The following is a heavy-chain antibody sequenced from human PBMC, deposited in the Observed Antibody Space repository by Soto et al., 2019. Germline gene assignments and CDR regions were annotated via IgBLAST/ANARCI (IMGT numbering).Heavy chain of an antibody. J-gene: IGHJ4*02. CDR1: GFTFSSYA. Sequence: EVQLLESGGGLVQPGGSLRLSCAASGFTFSSYAMTWVRQAPGKGMEWVSAIGDSGAHTVYADSVKGRFTISRDNSKQTLFLQMNSLRAEDTALYYCATGRYYSSAACLAAEWGQGTLVTVSS. D-gene: IGHD2-2*01. CDR2: IGDSGAHT. CDR3: ATGRYYSSAACLAAE. V-gene: IGHV3-23*01.